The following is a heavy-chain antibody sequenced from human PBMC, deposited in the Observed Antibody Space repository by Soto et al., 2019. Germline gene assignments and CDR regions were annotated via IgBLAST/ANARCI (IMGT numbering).Heavy chain of an antibody. CDR2: INPNSGGT. CDR3: AREIYSSRQPQSYGRGV. Sequence: SVKVSCKASGYTFTGYYMHWVRQAPGQGLEWMGWINPNSGGTNYAQKFQGRVTMTRDTSISTDYMELSRLRSDDTAVYYCAREIYSSRQPQSYGRGVWGQGTTVTASS. D-gene: IGHD6-19*01. J-gene: IGHJ6*02. V-gene: IGHV1-2*02. CDR1: GYTFTGYY.